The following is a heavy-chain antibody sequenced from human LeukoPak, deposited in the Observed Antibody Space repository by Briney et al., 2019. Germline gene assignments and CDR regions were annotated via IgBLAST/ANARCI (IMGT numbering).Heavy chain of an antibody. CDR2: IYYSGST. V-gene: IGHV4-30-4*01. CDR3: ARGGYYYDSSGYYTP. Sequence: SETLSLTCTVSGVSISSGDYYWSWIRQPPGKGLEWIGYIYYSGSTYYNPSLKSRVTISVDTSKNQFSLKLSSVTAADTAVYYCARGGYYYDSSGYYTPWGQGTLVTVSS. CDR1: GVSISSGDYY. D-gene: IGHD3-22*01. J-gene: IGHJ5*02.